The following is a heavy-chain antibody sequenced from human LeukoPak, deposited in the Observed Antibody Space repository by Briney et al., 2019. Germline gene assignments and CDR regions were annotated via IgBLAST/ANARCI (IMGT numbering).Heavy chain of an antibody. CDR1: GFTFDDYA. CDR3: AKDLGPSGAARFDP. CDR2: ISGDDDST. J-gene: IGHJ5*02. V-gene: IGHV3-43*02. D-gene: IGHD7-27*01. Sequence: PGGSLRLSCAASGFTFDDYAMHWVRQAPGKGLEWVSLISGDDDSTYYADSVKDRFTISRDNSKNSLYLQMNSLRTEDTALYYCAKDLGPSGAARFDPWGQGTLVTVSS.